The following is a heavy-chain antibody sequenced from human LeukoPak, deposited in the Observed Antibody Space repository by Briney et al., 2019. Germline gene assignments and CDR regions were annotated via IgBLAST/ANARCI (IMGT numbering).Heavy chain of an antibody. CDR1: GFTFSSYA. J-gene: IGHJ4*02. D-gene: IGHD3-10*01. CDR2: ISYDGSNK. Sequence: GGSLRLSCAASGFTFSSYAMYWVRQAPGKGLEWVAVISYDGSNKYYADSVKGRFTISRDNSKNTLYLQMNSLRAEDTAVYYCARDGYYGSGSYGDYWGQGTLVTVSS. CDR3: ARDGYYGSGSYGDY. V-gene: IGHV3-30-3*01.